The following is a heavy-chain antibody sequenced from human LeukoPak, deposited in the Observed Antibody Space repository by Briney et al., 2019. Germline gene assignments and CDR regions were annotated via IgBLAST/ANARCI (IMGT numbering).Heavy chain of an antibody. Sequence: PSETLSLTCTVSGGSISSYYWSWIRQSPGKGLEWIAYIYYSGRTNYNPSLKSRVTISIDTSKNQFSLNLSSVTAADTAVYYCAGGWDYFDYWGQGTLVTVSS. D-gene: IGHD6-19*01. CDR2: IYYSGRT. CDR1: GGSISSYY. CDR3: AGGWDYFDY. V-gene: IGHV4-59*01. J-gene: IGHJ4*02.